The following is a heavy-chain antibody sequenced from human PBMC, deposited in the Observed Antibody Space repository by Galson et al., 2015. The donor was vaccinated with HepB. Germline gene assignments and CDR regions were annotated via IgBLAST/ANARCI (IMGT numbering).Heavy chain of an antibody. V-gene: IGHV4-59*08. Sequence: LSLTCTASGGSISNYYWSWIRQPPGKGLEWIGYIYYSGSTNYNPSLKSRVTISVDTSKNQFSPKLSSVTAADTAVYYCARQFGYSSGWYTFDIWGQGTMVTVSS. CDR1: GGSISNYY. J-gene: IGHJ3*02. CDR2: IYYSGST. CDR3: ARQFGYSSGWYTFDI. D-gene: IGHD6-19*01.